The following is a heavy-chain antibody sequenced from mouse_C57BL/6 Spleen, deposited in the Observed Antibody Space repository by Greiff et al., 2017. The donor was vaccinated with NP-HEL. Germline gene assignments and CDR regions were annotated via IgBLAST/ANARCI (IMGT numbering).Heavy chain of an antibody. CDR2: ISSGSSTI. CDR3: AREESHWYFDV. Sequence: EVQVVESGGGLVKPGGSLKLSCAASGFTFSDYGMHWVRQAPEKGLEWVAYISSGSSTIYYADTVKGRFTISRDNAKNTLFLQMTSLRSEDTAMYYCAREESHWYFDVWGTGTTVTVSS. J-gene: IGHJ1*03. V-gene: IGHV5-17*01. CDR1: GFTFSDYG.